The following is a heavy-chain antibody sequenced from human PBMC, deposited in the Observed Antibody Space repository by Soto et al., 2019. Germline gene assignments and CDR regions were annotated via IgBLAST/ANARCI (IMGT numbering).Heavy chain of an antibody. J-gene: IGHJ5*02. Sequence: SQTLSLNCASSGDGVSNNRAAWNWTTQSPSRALEWLGRTYYRSKWYNDYAVSVKSRITINPDTSKNQFSLQLNSVTPEDTAVYYCARGKEYDYVSAWFDPWGQGTLVTVSS. D-gene: IGHD3-16*01. CDR3: ARGKEYDYVSAWFDP. V-gene: IGHV6-1*01. CDR1: GDGVSNNRAA. CDR2: TYYRSKWYN.